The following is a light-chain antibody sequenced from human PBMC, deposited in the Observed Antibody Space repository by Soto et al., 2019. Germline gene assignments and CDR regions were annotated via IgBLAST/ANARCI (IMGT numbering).Light chain of an antibody. CDR3: QQDNSYPWT. Sequence: DIQMTQSPSTLSASVGDRLTITCRASQSISSWLAWYQQKPGKAPKLLIYDASSLESGVPSRFGGRGSGTVFTLTISSLQPDDCATYYCQQDNSYPWTFGQGTKVEIK. CDR2: DAS. J-gene: IGKJ1*01. CDR1: QSISSW. V-gene: IGKV1-5*01.